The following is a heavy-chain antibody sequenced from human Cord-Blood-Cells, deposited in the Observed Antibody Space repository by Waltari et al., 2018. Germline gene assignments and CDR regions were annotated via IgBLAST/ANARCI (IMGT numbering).Heavy chain of an antibody. J-gene: IGHJ3*02. D-gene: IGHD3-3*01. Sequence: EVQLVESGGGLVKPGGSLRLSCAASGFTFSSYSMNWFRQAPGKGLEWVSSISSSSSYIYYADSVKGRFTISRDNAKNSLYLQMNSLRAEDTAVYYCARDHDDDFWSGYYAFDIWGQGTMVTVSS. CDR3: ARDHDDDFWSGYYAFDI. V-gene: IGHV3-21*01. CDR1: GFTFSSYS. CDR2: ISSSSSYI.